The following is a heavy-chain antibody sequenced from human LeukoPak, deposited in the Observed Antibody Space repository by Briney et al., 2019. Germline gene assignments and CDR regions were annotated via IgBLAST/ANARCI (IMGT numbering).Heavy chain of an antibody. J-gene: IGHJ6*03. D-gene: IGHD3-10*01. CDR2: IYYSGST. Sequence: SETLSLTCTVSGGSISSYYWSWIRQPPGKGLEWIGYIYYSGSTNYNPSLKSRVTISVDTSKNQFSLKLSSVTAADTAVYYCATLGYGSGLYYYYYYMDVWGKGTTVTVSS. CDR1: GGSISSYY. CDR3: ATLGYGSGLYYYYYYMDV. V-gene: IGHV4-59*08.